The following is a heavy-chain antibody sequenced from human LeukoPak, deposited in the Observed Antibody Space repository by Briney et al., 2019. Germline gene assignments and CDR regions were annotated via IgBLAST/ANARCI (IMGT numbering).Heavy chain of an antibody. V-gene: IGHV4-34*01. D-gene: IGHD3-22*01. CDR2: IDHSGST. CDR1: GGSFSGYY. J-gene: IGHJ4*02. CDR3: ARMYYYDSSGYPFDY. Sequence: SETLSLTCAVYGGSFSGYYWSWIRQPPGKGLEWIGEIDHSGSTNYNPSLKSRVTISVDTSKNQFSLKLSSVTAADTAVYYCARMYYYDSSGYPFDYWGQGTLVTVSS.